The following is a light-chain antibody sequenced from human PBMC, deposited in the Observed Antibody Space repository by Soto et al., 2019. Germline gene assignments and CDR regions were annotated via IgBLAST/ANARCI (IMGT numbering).Light chain of an antibody. J-gene: IGLJ1*01. V-gene: IGLV2-14*01. CDR1: SSDVGGYNY. CDR3: SSYASSRGDV. Sequence: QSALTQPASVSGSPGQSSTISCTGTSSDVGGYNYVSWYQQHPGKAPKLMIYDVSNRPSGVSNRFSGSKSGNTASLTISGLQAEDEADYYCSSYASSRGDVFGTGNKVTVL. CDR2: DVS.